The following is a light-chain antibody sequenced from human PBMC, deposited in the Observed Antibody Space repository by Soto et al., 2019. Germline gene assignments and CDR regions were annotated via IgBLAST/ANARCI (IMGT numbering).Light chain of an antibody. CDR1: QSSSNY. J-gene: IGKJ2*01. V-gene: IGKV1-39*01. CDR3: QQSYRTPYT. CDR2: AAS. Sequence: DIQMTQSPSSLSASVGDRVPITCRASQSSSNYVNWYQQKPGKAPKLLIYAASSLQSGVPSRFSGSGSGTDFTLTISSLHPEDFATYYCQQSYRTPYTFGQGTKLEIK.